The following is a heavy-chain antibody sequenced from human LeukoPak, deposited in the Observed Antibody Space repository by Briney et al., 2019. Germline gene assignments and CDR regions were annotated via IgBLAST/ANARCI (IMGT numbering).Heavy chain of an antibody. D-gene: IGHD3-10*01. CDR2: IYYSGST. CDR1: GGSISSYY. V-gene: IGHV4-59*08. J-gene: IGHJ4*02. Sequence: PSETLSLTCTVSGGSISSYYWSWIRQPPGKGLEWIGYIYYSGSTNYNPSLKSRVTISVDTSKNQFSLKLSSVTAADTAVYYCARANQENYYGSGSYAEYWGQGTLVTVSS. CDR3: ARANQENYYGSGSYAEY.